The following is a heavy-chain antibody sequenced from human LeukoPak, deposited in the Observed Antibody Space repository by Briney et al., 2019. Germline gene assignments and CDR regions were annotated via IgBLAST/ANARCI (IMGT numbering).Heavy chain of an antibody. J-gene: IGHJ4*02. D-gene: IGHD6-19*01. Sequence: GRSLRLSCAGSGFIYNNYAMHWVRQPPGKGLEWVSGISWNSGSIDYADSVKGRFTISRDNAKNSLYLQMNSLRVEDTAFYYCAKDNRRHYTSGPNPDSLHWGQGALVTVSS. V-gene: IGHV3-9*01. CDR3: AKDNRRHYTSGPNPDSLH. CDR2: ISWNSGSI. CDR1: GFIYNNYA.